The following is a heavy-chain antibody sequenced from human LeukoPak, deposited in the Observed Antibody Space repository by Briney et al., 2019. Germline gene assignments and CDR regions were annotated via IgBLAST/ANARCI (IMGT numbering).Heavy chain of an antibody. V-gene: IGHV1-18*01. D-gene: IGHD3-16*02. J-gene: IGHJ4*02. CDR2: INAYNGHT. CDR3: VRDIDHRLDY. CDR1: GGTFSSYA. Sequence: ASVKVSCKASGGTFSSYAISWVRQAPGQGLEWVGWINAYNGHTSSAQRLQDRVTMTTDSSTRTAYMELRSLISDDTAVYYCVRDIDHRLDYWGQGSLVTVSS.